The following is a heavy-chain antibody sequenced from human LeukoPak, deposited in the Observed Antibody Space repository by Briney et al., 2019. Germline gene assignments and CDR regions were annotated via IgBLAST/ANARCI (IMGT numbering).Heavy chain of an antibody. CDR3: AGDRGGPYGDYENGFDI. CDR1: GGSISSGGYY. Sequence: SQTLSLTCTVSGGSISSGGYYWSWLRPRPGKGLEWFGYIYHSGNTYYNPSLKSRVTISVDMSKNQFSLKLSSVTAADTAVYYCAGDRGGPYGDYENGFDIWGQGTMVTVSS. D-gene: IGHD4-17*01. V-gene: IGHV4-30-2*01. CDR2: IYHSGNT. J-gene: IGHJ3*02.